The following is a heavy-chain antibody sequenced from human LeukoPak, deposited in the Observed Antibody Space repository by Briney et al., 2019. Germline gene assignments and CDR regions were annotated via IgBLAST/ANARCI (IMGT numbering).Heavy chain of an antibody. D-gene: IGHD7-27*01. CDR2: ISSNGSTI. CDR3: ARIHKLGILAHFDY. J-gene: IGHJ4*02. V-gene: IGHV3-48*03. CDR1: GFIFSSYE. Sequence: GGSLRLSCAASGFIFSSYEMNWVRQAPGKGLEGVSYISSNGSTIYYADSVKGRFTLSRDNAKNSLYLQMNSLRAEDTAVYYCARIHKLGILAHFDYWGQGTLVTVSS.